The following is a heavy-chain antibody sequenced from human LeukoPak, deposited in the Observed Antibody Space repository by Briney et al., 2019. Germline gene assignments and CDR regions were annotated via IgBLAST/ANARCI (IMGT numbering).Heavy chain of an antibody. CDR2: INDNGRA. V-gene: IGHV4-34*01. D-gene: IGHD1-7*01. CDR1: GGSFSNYY. CDR3: ARRWNYGRNYYIDV. Sequence: PSETLSLTCAVYGGSFSNYYWNWLRQPPGKGLEWLGEINDNGRANYNPSLMSRVTVSVDTSKNQFSLRLTSVTATETAVYYCARRWNYGRNYYIDVWGKGATVSVSS. J-gene: IGHJ6*03.